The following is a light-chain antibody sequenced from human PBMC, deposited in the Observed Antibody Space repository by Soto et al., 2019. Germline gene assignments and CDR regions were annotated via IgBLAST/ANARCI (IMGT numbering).Light chain of an antibody. V-gene: IGLV3-21*04. CDR3: QVWDSSSDHVV. Sequence: SSELTQPPSLSVAPGKTARITCGGDNIGGKSVHWYQQKPGQAPVLVMYYDTDRPSGIPERFSGSNSGGTATLTISRVEAGDEADYYCQVWDSSSDHVVFGGGTKLTVL. CDR1: NIGGKS. J-gene: IGLJ2*01. CDR2: YDT.